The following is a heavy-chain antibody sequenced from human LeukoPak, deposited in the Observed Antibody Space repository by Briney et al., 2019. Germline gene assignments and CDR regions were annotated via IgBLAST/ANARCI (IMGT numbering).Heavy chain of an antibody. D-gene: IGHD2-15*01. CDR2: IYPSDSDT. J-gene: IGHJ4*02. Sequence: GESLKISCKGSGYSFTSHGIGWVRQMPGKGLEWMGIIYPSDSDTRYSPSFQGQVTISADKSISTAYLQWSSLKASDTAMYYCARRYCSGGTCYFFDYWGQGTLVTVS. V-gene: IGHV5-51*01. CDR3: ARRYCSGGTCYFFDY. CDR1: GYSFTSHG.